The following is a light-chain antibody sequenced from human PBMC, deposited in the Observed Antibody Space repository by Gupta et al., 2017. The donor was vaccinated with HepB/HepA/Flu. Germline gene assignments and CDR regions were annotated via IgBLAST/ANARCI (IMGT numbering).Light chain of an antibody. J-gene: IGKJ4*01. CDR3: QRRSNWPLT. V-gene: IGKV3-11*01. CDR1: QSVNSY. Sequence: EIVLTQSPATLPLSPGERATLSCRASQSVNSYVAWYQQKPGQAPRLLIYDASNRATGIPARFSGSGSGTDFTLTISSREPEDFAVYYCQRRSNWPLTFGGGTKVEI. CDR2: DAS.